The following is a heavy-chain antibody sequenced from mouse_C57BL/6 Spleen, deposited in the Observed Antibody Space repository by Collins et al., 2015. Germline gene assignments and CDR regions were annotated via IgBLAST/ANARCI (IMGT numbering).Heavy chain of an antibody. CDR1: GYTFTDYE. V-gene: IGHV1-15*01. CDR3: TREEIYYYGSSPFAY. J-gene: IGHJ3*01. D-gene: IGHD1-1*01. Sequence: QVQLQQSGAELVRPGASVTLSCKASGYTFTDYEMHWVKQTPVHGLEWIGAIDPETGGTAYNQKFKGKAILTADKSSSTAYMELRSLTSEDSAVYYCTREEIYYYGSSPFAYWGQGTLVTVSA. CDR2: IDPETGGT.